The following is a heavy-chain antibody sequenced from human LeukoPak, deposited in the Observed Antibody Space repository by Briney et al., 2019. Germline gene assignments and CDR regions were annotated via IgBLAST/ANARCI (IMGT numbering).Heavy chain of an antibody. CDR2: ISGSSSTI. CDR3: ARVRFYYDSSGYGFFDY. Sequence: PGGSLRLSCAASGFIFSSYAMYWVRQAPGKGLEWVSYISGSSSTIYNADSVKGRFTISRDNAKNTLYLQMNSLRDEDTAVYYCARVRFYYDSSGYGFFDYWGQGALVTVSS. V-gene: IGHV3-48*02. J-gene: IGHJ4*02. CDR1: GFIFSSYA. D-gene: IGHD3-22*01.